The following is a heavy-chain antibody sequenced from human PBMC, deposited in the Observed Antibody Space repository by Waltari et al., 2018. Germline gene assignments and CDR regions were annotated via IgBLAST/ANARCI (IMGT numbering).Heavy chain of an antibody. Sequence: EVQLLESGGGLVQPGGSLRLSCAASGFTFSSYAMSWVRQAPGKGLEWVSVIYSGGSTYYADSVKGRFTISRDNSKNTLYLHMNSLRAEDTAVYYCAKSDFWSGYYEGNDAFDIWGQGTMVTVSS. J-gene: IGHJ3*02. CDR1: GFTFSSYA. CDR2: IYSGGST. V-gene: IGHV3-23*03. D-gene: IGHD3-3*01. CDR3: AKSDFWSGYYEGNDAFDI.